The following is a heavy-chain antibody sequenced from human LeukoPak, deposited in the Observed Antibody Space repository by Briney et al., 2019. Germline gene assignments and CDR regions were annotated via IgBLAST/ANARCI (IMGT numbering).Heavy chain of an antibody. Sequence: ASVKVSCKASGGTFSSYAISWMRQAPGQGLEWMGGIIPIFGTANYAQKFQGRVTITADESTSTAYMELSSLRSEDTAVYYCARGKQWLVNYFDYWGQGTLVTVSS. CDR2: IIPIFGTA. CDR3: ARGKQWLVNYFDY. CDR1: GGTFSSYA. J-gene: IGHJ4*02. D-gene: IGHD6-19*01. V-gene: IGHV1-69*13.